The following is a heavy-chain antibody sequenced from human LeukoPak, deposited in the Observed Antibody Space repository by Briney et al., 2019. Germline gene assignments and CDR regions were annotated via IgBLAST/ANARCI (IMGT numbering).Heavy chain of an antibody. CDR2: ISYDGSNK. D-gene: IGHD6-19*01. CDR3: ARARIEVAGTGAFEI. Sequence: GGSLRLSCAASGFTFSSYGMHWVRQAPGKGLEWVAIISYDGSNKYYADSVKGRFTISRDNAKNSLYLQLNSLRVEDTGLYYCARARIEVAGTGAFEIWGPGAMVTVSS. J-gene: IGHJ3*02. CDR1: GFTFSSYG. V-gene: IGHV3-30*03.